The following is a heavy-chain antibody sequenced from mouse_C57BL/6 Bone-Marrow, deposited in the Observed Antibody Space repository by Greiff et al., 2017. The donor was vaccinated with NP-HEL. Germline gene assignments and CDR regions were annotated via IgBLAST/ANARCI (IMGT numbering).Heavy chain of an antibody. Sequence: QVQLQQPGAELVKPGASVKLSCKASGYTFTSYWMHWVKQRPGQGLEWIGMIHPNSGSTNYNEKFKSKATLTVDKSSSTAYMQLSSLTSEDSAVYYCAIGGLPRLFITTVVADWGTGTTVTVSS. CDR2: IHPNSGST. D-gene: IGHD1-1*01. V-gene: IGHV1-64*01. CDR3: AIGGLPRLFITTVVAD. J-gene: IGHJ1*03. CDR1: GYTFTSYW.